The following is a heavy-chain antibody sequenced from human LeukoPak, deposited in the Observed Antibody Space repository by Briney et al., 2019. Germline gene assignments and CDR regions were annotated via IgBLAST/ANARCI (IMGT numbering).Heavy chain of an antibody. Sequence: GGSLRLSCAASGFTFSSYGMDWVRQAPGKGLEWVAVISYDGSNKYYADSVKGRFTISRDNSKNTLYLQMNSLRAEDTAVYYCAKDTEPYSSKYIFDSWGQGTLVTVSS. D-gene: IGHD6-13*01. V-gene: IGHV3-30*18. CDR2: ISYDGSNK. J-gene: IGHJ4*02. CDR1: GFTFSSYG. CDR3: AKDTEPYSSKYIFDS.